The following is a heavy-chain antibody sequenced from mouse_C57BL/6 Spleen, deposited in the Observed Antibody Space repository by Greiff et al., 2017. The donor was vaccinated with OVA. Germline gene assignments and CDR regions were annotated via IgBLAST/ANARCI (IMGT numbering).Heavy chain of an antibody. D-gene: IGHD1-1*01. Sequence: VQLQQPGAELVMPGASVKLSCKASGYTFTSYWMHWVKQRPGQGLEWIGEIDPSDSYTNYNQKFKGKSTLTVDKSSSTAYMQRSSLTSEDSAVYYCARPGVVASRYFDVWGTGTTVTVSS. CDR1: GYTFTSYW. V-gene: IGHV1-69*01. CDR2: IDPSDSYT. CDR3: ARPGVVASRYFDV. J-gene: IGHJ1*03.